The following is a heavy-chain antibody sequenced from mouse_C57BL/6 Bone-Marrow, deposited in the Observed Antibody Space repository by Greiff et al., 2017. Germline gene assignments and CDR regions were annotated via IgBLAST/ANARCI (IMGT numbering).Heavy chain of an antibody. D-gene: IGHD2-3*01. CDR2: INPYNGGT. V-gene: IGHV1-19*01. Sequence: EVQLQQSGPVLVKPGASVKMSCKASGYTFTDYYMNWVKQSHGKSLEWIGVINPYNGGTSYNQKFKGKATLTVDKSSSTAYMELNSLTSEDSAVYYCADGYYCYAMDYWGQGTSVTVSS. CDR3: ADGYYCYAMDY. CDR1: GYTFTDYY. J-gene: IGHJ4*01.